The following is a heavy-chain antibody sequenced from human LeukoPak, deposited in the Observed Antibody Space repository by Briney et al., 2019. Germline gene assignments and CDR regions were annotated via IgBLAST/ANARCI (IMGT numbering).Heavy chain of an antibody. CDR3: ATGDLTYYDFWSGSIGAFDI. CDR1: GGSFSGYY. Sequence: SETLSLTCAVYGGSFSGYYWSWIRQPPGKGLEWIGVINHSGSTNYNPSLKSRVTISVDTSKNQFSLKLSSVTAADTAVYYCATGDLTYYDFWSGSIGAFDIWGQGTMVTVSS. CDR2: INHSGST. J-gene: IGHJ3*02. D-gene: IGHD3-3*01. V-gene: IGHV4-34*01.